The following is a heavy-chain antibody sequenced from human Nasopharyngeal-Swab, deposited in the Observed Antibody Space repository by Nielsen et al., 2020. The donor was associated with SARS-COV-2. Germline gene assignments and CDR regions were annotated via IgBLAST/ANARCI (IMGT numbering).Heavy chain of an antibody. Sequence: GESLKISCAASGFTFSSYGMYWVRQAPGKGLEWVAVISYDGSNKYYADSVKGRFTISRDNSKNTLYLQMNSLRAEDTAVYYCARKPVGATKGCAFDIWGQGTMVTVSS. D-gene: IGHD1-26*01. V-gene: IGHV3-30*03. CDR3: ARKPVGATKGCAFDI. J-gene: IGHJ3*02. CDR1: GFTFSSYG. CDR2: ISYDGSNK.